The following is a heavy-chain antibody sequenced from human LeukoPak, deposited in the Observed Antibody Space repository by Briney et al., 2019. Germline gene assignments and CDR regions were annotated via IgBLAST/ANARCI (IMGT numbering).Heavy chain of an antibody. CDR3: ARGPIHLWLHNGMDV. CDR2: IRSKAYGGTT. V-gene: IGHV3-49*04. Sequence: GGSLRLSCTASGFIFGDHAMSWVRQAPGKGLEWVGFIRSKAYGGTTEYAASVKGRFTISRDDSEGIAHLQMNSLRIEDTAVYYCARGPIHLWLHNGMDVWGQGTTVIVFS. D-gene: IGHD5-18*01. J-gene: IGHJ6*02. CDR1: GFIFGDHA.